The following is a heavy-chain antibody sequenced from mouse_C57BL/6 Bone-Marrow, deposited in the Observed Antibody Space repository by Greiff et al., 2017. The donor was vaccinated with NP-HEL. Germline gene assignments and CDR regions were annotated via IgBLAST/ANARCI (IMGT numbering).Heavy chain of an antibody. D-gene: IGHD1-1*01. Sequence: QVQLQQPGAELVKPGASVKMSCKASGYTFTSYWITWVKQRPGQGLEWIGDIYPGSGSTNYNEKFKSKATLTVDTSSSTAYMQLSSLTSEDSAVYYCARSYYYGSSYDYYAMDYWGQGTSVTVSS. CDR2: IYPGSGST. CDR1: GYTFTSYW. CDR3: ARSYYYGSSYDYYAMDY. V-gene: IGHV1-55*01. J-gene: IGHJ4*01.